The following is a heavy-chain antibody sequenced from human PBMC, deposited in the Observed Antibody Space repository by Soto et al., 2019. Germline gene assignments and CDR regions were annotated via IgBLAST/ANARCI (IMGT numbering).Heavy chain of an antibody. J-gene: IGHJ4*02. CDR1: GFAVSNNF. D-gene: IGHD1-26*01. Sequence: GGSLRLSCAASGFAVSNNFMGWVRQAPGKGLEWVSIFYAGGSADYVDSVKGRFTISRDNPKNMLYLQMNSLRAEDTAIYYCARDGVGTTTYFGYFDYWGLGTLVTVSS. V-gene: IGHV3-66*01. CDR2: FYAGGSA. CDR3: ARDGVGTTTYFGYFDY.